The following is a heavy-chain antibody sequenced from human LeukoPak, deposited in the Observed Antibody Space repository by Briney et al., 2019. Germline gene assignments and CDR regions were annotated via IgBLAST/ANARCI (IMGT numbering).Heavy chain of an antibody. CDR2: TYSDSST. CDR1: GFTVSNNY. D-gene: IGHD2-21*02. J-gene: IGHJ3*02. CDR3: VRKNRDFNAAFDI. Sequence: PRGSLRLSCAASGFTVSNNYMSWVRQAPGKGLEWVSITYSDSSTNYADSVKGRFTISRDTSQNTLSLQMNSLRAEDTAVYYCVRKNRDFNAAFDIWGQGTVVTVSS. V-gene: IGHV3-53*01.